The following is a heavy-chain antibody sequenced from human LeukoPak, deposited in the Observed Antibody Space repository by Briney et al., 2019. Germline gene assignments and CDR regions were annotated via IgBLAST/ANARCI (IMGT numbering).Heavy chain of an antibody. V-gene: IGHV3-53*01. CDR2: IYSGGST. Sequence: SGGSLRLSCAASGFTVSSNYMSWVRQAPGKGLEWVSVIYSGGSTYYADSVKGRFTISRDNSKNTLYLQMNSLRAEDTAVYYCARGIDFWSAIGFDYWGQGTLVTVSS. J-gene: IGHJ4*02. CDR1: GFTVSSNY. D-gene: IGHD3-3*01. CDR3: ARGIDFWSAIGFDY.